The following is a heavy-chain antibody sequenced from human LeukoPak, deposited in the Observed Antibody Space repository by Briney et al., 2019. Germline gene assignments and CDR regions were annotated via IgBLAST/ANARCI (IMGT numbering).Heavy chain of an antibody. D-gene: IGHD3-22*01. CDR1: GFTLSSYS. CDR3: ARRAGDYSHPYDY. Sequence: PGGSLRLSCAASGFTLSSYSMTSVRQAPGKGLEWVSFIYSGGDTYYADSVKGRFTISRDNSKNTFHLQMNSLRAEDTAVYYCARRAGDYSHPYDYWGQGTLVTVSS. V-gene: IGHV3-53*01. J-gene: IGHJ4*02. CDR2: IYSGGDT.